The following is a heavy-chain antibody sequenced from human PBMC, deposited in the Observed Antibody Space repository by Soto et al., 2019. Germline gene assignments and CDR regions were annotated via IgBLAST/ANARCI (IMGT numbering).Heavy chain of an antibody. CDR1: GGSFSGYY. J-gene: IGHJ4*02. D-gene: IGHD2-8*01. Sequence: SETLSLTCAVYGGSFSGYYWSWIRQPPGKGLEWIGEINHSGSTNYNPSLKSRVTISVDTSKNQFSLKLSSVTAADTAVYYCARSTRYCTNGVCYYVFDYWGQGTLVTVSS. CDR2: INHSGST. V-gene: IGHV4-34*01. CDR3: ARSTRYCTNGVCYYVFDY.